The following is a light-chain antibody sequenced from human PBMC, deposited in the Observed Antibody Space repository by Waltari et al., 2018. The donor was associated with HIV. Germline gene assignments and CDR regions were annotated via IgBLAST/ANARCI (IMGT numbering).Light chain of an antibody. CDR3: QQYYSTPT. V-gene: IGKV4-1*01. CDR2: WAS. CDR1: QSVLYSSNNKNY. J-gene: IGKJ1*01. Sequence: IVLTQSPDSLVVSLGERATINCKSSQSVLYSSNNKNYLAWYQQKPGPPPKLLIYWASTRESGVPYRFSGSGSGTDFTLTIISLQAEDVAVYYCQQYYSTPTFGQGTKVEIK.